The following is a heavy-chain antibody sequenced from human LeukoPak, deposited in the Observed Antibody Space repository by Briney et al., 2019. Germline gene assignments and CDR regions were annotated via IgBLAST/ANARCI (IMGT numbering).Heavy chain of an antibody. V-gene: IGHV3-23*01. J-gene: IGHJ4*02. Sequence: PGGSLRLSCAASGFTFDGYVMHWVRQAPGKGLEWVSAISGSGGSTYYADSVKGRFTISRDNAKNTLYLQMNSLRAEDTAVYYCAKDVARSSTTTVSDYWGQGTLVTVSS. CDR1: GFTFDGYV. CDR3: AKDVARSSTTTVSDY. D-gene: IGHD2-2*01. CDR2: ISGSGGST.